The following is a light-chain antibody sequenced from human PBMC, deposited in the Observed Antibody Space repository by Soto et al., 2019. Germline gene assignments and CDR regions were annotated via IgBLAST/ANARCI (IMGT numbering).Light chain of an antibody. CDR2: GSS. Sequence: EIVLTQSPGTLSLSPGERATLTCRASQSVTSNFLAWYQQKPGQAPRLLMYGSSSRATGIPDRLSGSGSGTAFTLTISRLEPEEFALGYCDQDGSSPLTVGPGRKVVS. CDR1: QSVTSNF. J-gene: IGKJ3*01. CDR3: DQDGSSPLT. V-gene: IGKV3-20*01.